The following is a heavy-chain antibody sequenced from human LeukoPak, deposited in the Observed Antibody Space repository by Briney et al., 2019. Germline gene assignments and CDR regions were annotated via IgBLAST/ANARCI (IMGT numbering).Heavy chain of an antibody. D-gene: IGHD1-26*01. CDR1: GFIVSSNY. CDR2: IYSGGST. J-gene: IGHJ3*01. Sequence: GGSLRLSCAASGFIVSSNYMNWVRQAPGKGLEWVSVIYSGGSTYYADSVKGRFTVFRHNSKNTLFLQMNSLRAEDTAVYYCAGIVGATDAFDVWGQGTMVTVSS. CDR3: AGIVGATDAFDV. V-gene: IGHV3-53*04.